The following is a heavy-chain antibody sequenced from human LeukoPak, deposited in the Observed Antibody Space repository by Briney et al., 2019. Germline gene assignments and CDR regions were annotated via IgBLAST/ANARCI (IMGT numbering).Heavy chain of an antibody. CDR1: RFTFSSYP. V-gene: IGHV3-23*01. CDR3: AKTSRVAARGYFDY. Sequence: WGTLTLSCAASRFTFSSYPMRRLRQAPGQGLEWVSGISGSGGSTYYEDSVKGRFNISRDNSKNTLYLQMNSRRAEDTAVYYCAKTSRVAARGYFDYWGQGTLVTVSS. D-gene: IGHD6-6*01. CDR2: ISGSGGST. J-gene: IGHJ4*02.